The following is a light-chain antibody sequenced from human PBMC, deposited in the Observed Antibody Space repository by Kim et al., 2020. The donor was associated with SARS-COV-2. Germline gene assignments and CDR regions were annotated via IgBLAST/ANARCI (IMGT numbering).Light chain of an antibody. CDR1: QSVSSN. V-gene: IGKV3D-15*01. J-gene: IGKJ2*01. Sequence: IVMTQSPATLSMSPGERATLSCRASQSVSSNLAWFQQKPGQAPRLLIYAASIRATGIPARFSGSGSETEFTLTISSLQSEDFAVYYCQHYNNWPQDTFGQGTKLEIK. CDR3: QHYNNWPQDT. CDR2: AAS.